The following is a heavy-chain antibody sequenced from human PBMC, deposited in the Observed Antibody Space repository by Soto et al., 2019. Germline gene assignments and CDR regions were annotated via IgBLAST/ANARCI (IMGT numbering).Heavy chain of an antibody. D-gene: IGHD3-3*01. V-gene: IGHV3-7*04. CDR2: IKQDGSEK. CDR1: GFTFSSYW. Sequence: GGSLRLSCAASGFTFSSYWMSWVHQAPGKGLEWVANIKQDGSEKYYVDSVKGRFTISRDNAKNSLYLQMNSLRAEDTAVYYCARVRTIFGVSQFDYWGQGTLVTVSS. J-gene: IGHJ4*02. CDR3: ARVRTIFGVSQFDY.